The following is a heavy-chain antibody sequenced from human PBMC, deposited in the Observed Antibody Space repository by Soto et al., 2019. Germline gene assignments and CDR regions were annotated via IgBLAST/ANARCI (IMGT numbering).Heavy chain of an antibody. CDR2: FDPEDGET. CDR3: ATSPTRGVVVAALLPHWFDH. J-gene: IGHJ5*02. Sequence: ASVKVSCKVSGYTLTELSMHWVRQAPGKGLEWMGGFDPEDGETIYAQKFQGRVTMTEDTSTDTAYMELSSLRSEDTAVYYCATSPTRGVVVAALLPHWFDHWGQGTLVTVSS. D-gene: IGHD2-15*01. V-gene: IGHV1-24*01. CDR1: GYTLTELS.